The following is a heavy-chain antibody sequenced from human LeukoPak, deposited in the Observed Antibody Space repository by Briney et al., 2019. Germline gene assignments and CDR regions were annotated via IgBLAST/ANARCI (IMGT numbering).Heavy chain of an antibody. CDR3: AKDRPSTWFGELFYWFDP. CDR1: GYTFTGYY. CDR2: INPKSGGT. J-gene: IGHJ5*02. D-gene: IGHD3-10*01. Sequence: ASVKVSCKASGYTFTGYYIHWVRQAPGEGLEWMGWINPKSGGTNYAQKFQGRVTMTRDTSISTAYMELSRLTSDDTAVYYCAKDRPSTWFGELFYWFDPWGQGTLVTVSS. V-gene: IGHV1-2*02.